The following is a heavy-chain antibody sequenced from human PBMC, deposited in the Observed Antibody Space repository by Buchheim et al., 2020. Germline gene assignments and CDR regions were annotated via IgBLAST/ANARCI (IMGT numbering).Heavy chain of an antibody. V-gene: IGHV3-30*02. CDR3: ASIPGYSTGWSYFDD. CDR1: GFTLSSYG. D-gene: IGHD6-19*01. J-gene: IGHJ4*02. CDR2: IRSDGTDI. Sequence: QVQLVESGGGVVQPGRSLRLSCVASGFTLSSYGMHWVRQAPGKGLEWVAFIRSDGTDIYYADSGKGRFTISRDNPKNTLYLQMNSLRPEDTAVYYCASIPGYSTGWSYFDDWGQGTL.